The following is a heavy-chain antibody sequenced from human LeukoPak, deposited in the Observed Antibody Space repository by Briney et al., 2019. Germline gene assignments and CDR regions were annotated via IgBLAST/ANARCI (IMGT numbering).Heavy chain of an antibody. CDR1: GDSVSSNSAA. CDR2: TYYRSKWYN. Sequence: SQTLSLTCAISGDSVSSNSAAWNWIRQSPSRGLEWLGRTYYRSKWYNDYAVSVKSRITINPDTSKNQFSLQLNSVTPEDTAVYYCARDSARLGIIATEYYFDYWGQGTLVTVSS. D-gene: IGHD7-27*01. V-gene: IGHV6-1*01. J-gene: IGHJ4*02. CDR3: ARDSARLGIIATEYYFDY.